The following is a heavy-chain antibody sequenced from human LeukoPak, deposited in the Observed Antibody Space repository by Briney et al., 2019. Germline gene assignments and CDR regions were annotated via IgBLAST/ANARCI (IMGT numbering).Heavy chain of an antibody. CDR3: ARDNWNDFFDY. CDR1: GFTFSSYA. Sequence: PGGSLRLSCAASGFTFSSYAMHWVRQAPGKGLEWVAVISYDGSNKYYADSVKGRFTISRDNSKNTLYLQMNSLRAEDTAVYYCARDNWNDFFDYWGQGTLVTVSS. J-gene: IGHJ4*02. V-gene: IGHV3-30-3*01. D-gene: IGHD1-20*01. CDR2: ISYDGSNK.